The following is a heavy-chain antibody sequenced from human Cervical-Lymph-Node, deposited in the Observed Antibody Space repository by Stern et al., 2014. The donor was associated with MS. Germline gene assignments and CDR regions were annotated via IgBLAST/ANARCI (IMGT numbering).Heavy chain of an antibody. CDR3: AREVAGHRLGMMDV. D-gene: IGHD6-19*01. V-gene: IGHV1-46*01. CDR1: GYTFTNYY. CDR2: INPSGGST. Sequence: QVQLVQSGAEVKKPGASVKVSCKASGYTFTNYYMHWVRQAPGQGLEWMAIINPSGGSTSYAQKFQGRVTMTRDTSTSTVYMELSSLRSEDTAVYFCAREVAGHRLGMMDVWGQGTTVTVSS. J-gene: IGHJ6*02.